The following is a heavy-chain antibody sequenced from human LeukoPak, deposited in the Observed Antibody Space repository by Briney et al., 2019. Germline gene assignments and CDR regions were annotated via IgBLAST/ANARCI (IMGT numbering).Heavy chain of an antibody. J-gene: IGHJ4*02. Sequence: KPSQTLSLTCTVSGGSISSGGYYWSWIRQHPGKGLEWIGYIYYSGSTYYNPSLKSRVTISVDTSKNQFSLKLTSVTAADTAVYYCARVISAYSNSFDYWGQGTLVTVSS. CDR2: IYYSGST. CDR3: ARVISAYSNSFDY. V-gene: IGHV4-31*03. CDR1: GGSISSGGYY. D-gene: IGHD2/OR15-2a*01.